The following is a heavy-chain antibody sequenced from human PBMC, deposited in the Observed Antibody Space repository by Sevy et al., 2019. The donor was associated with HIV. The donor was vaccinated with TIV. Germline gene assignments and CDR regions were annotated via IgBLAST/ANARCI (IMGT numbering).Heavy chain of an antibody. CDR3: ASATAAAAPAYDYWYYMDV. Sequence: SEILSLTCTVSGGSISSYYWSWIRQSPGKGLEWIGDIYYNSGGTNYNPSLKSRVTISVDTSKNQFSLKLSSVTAADTAVYHCASATAAAAPAYDYWYYMDVWAKGTTVTVSS. D-gene: IGHD6-13*01. CDR1: GGSISSYY. CDR2: IYYNSGGT. V-gene: IGHV4-59*01. J-gene: IGHJ6*03.